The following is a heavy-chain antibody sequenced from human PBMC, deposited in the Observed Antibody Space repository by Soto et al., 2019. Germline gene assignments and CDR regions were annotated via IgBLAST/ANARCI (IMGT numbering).Heavy chain of an antibody. CDR3: ARDLHYDFWSGYDTPPLDAFDI. J-gene: IGHJ3*02. D-gene: IGHD3-3*01. CDR1: GFTFSVYW. CDR2: IDSDGSTT. Sequence: PGGSLRLSCAAPGFTFSVYWMHWVRQAPGKGLVWVSRIDSDGSTTSYADSVKGRFTISRDNAKSTLYLQMNSLRAEDTAVYYCARDLHYDFWSGYDTPPLDAFDIWGQGTMVTVSS. V-gene: IGHV3-74*01.